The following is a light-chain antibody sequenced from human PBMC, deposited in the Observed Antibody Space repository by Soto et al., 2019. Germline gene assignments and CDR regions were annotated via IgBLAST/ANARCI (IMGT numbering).Light chain of an antibody. CDR3: ATWDDSLNGYV. J-gene: IGLJ1*01. Sequence: QSALPQPPSASGTPGQRVTISCSGSSYNIGSNTVNWYQQLPGTAPKLLIYSNNQRPSGVPDRFSGSKSGTSASLAISGLQSEDEADYYCATWDDSLNGYVFATGTKVTVL. CDR2: SNN. CDR1: SYNIGSNT. V-gene: IGLV1-44*01.